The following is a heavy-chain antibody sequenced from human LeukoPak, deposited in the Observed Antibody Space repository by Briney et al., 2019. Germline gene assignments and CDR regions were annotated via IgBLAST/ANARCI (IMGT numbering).Heavy chain of an antibody. V-gene: IGHV1-69*06. D-gene: IGHD3-10*01. CDR3: ARDYYASGSYVGYDAFDI. CDR2: IIPIFGTA. Sequence: SVKVSCKASGGTFSSYASSWVRQAPGQGLEWRVGIIPIFGTANYAQKFQGRVTSTADKFTSTAYMELSSLRSEDTAVYYCARDYYASGSYVGYDAFDIWGQGKMVTVSS. J-gene: IGHJ3*02. CDR1: GGTFSSYA.